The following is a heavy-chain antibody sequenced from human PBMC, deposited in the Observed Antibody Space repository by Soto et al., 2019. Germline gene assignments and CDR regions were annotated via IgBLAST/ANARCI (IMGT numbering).Heavy chain of an antibody. CDR2: IWYDGSNK. CDR3: ARSIEARPMGLDY. CDR1: GFTFSSYG. Sequence: GGSLRLSCAASGFTFSSYGMHWVRQAPGKGLEWVAVIWYDGSNKYYADSVKGRFTISRDNSKNTLYLQMNSLRAEDTAVYYCARSIEARPMGLDYWGQGTLVTVSS. V-gene: IGHV3-33*01. D-gene: IGHD6-6*01. J-gene: IGHJ4*02.